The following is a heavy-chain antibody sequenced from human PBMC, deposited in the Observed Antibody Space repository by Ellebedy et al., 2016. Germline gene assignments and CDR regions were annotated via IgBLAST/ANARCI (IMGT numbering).Heavy chain of an antibody. CDR2: SIASSGDT. V-gene: IGHV3-21*01. D-gene: IGHD5-18*01. CDR1: GFPFSSYW. CDR3: ARDPDTASKIDY. Sequence: GESLKISXAASGFPFSSYWMHWVRQAPGMGLEWVSYSIASSGDTYYADSVKGRFSISRDNAKNSLHLQMNSLRAEDTAVYYCARDPDTASKIDYWGQGTLVTVSS. J-gene: IGHJ4*02.